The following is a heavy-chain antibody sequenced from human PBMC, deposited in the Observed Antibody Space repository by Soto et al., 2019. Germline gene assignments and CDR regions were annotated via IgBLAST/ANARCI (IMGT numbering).Heavy chain of an antibody. V-gene: IGHV4-59*01. Sequence: NPSETLSLTCTVSGNSIRSYYWSWIRQPPGEGLEWIGYIYHSGGTNYNPSLKSRVTISIDTSKNQFSLKLSSVTAADTAVYYCASLTADIGVWGQGTTVTVSS. CDR1: GNSIRSYY. CDR3: ASLTADIGV. J-gene: IGHJ6*02. CDR2: IYHSGGT.